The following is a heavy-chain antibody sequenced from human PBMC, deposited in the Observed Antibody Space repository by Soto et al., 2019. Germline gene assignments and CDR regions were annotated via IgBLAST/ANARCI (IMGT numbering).Heavy chain of an antibody. CDR2: INHSGST. Sequence: SETLSLTCAVYGGSFSGYYWSWIRQPPGKGLEWIGEINHSGSTNYKPSLKSRVTISVDTSKNQFSLKLSSVTAADTAVYYCARWRYDSAYYYYGMDVWGQGTTVTVSS. CDR3: ARWRYDSAYYYYGMDV. D-gene: IGHD5-12*01. J-gene: IGHJ6*02. V-gene: IGHV4-34*01. CDR1: GGSFSGYY.